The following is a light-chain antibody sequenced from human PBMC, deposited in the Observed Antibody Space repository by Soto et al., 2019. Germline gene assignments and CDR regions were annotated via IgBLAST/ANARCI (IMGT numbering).Light chain of an antibody. J-gene: IGKJ2*01. CDR2: LGS. V-gene: IGKV2-28*01. Sequence: DIVMTQSPLSLPVSLGEPASISCRSSQSLLHNNGDNFLDWYLQKPGQSPQLLIYLGSKRASGVADMFSGSGSGTNITLKISRVEAEDVGIYYCMQGLQRYTFGQGTQLEIK. CDR1: QSLLHNNGDNF. CDR3: MQGLQRYT.